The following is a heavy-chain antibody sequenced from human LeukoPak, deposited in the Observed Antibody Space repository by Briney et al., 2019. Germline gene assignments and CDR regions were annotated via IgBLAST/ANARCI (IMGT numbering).Heavy chain of an antibody. D-gene: IGHD6-13*01. J-gene: IGHJ4*02. Sequence: ASVKVSCKASGYTFTSYAMHWVRQAPGQRLEWMGWINAGNGNTKYSQKFQGRVTITRDTSASTAYMELSSLRSEDTAVYYCVRDRYSGYSSTYFDYWGQGTLVTVSS. CDR2: INAGNGNT. V-gene: IGHV1-3*01. CDR3: VRDRYSGYSSTYFDY. CDR1: GYTFTSYA.